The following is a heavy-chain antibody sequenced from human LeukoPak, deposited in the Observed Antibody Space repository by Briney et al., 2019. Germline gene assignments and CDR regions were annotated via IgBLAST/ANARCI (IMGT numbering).Heavy chain of an antibody. D-gene: IGHD2-15*01. CDR2: IYHSGST. Sequence: NTSETLSLTCAVSGGSISSGGYSWSWIRQPPGRGLEWIGYIYHSGSTYYNPSLKSRVTISVDRSKNQFSLKLSSVTAADTAVYCCAREGSFDAFDIWGQGTMVTVSS. J-gene: IGHJ3*02. CDR1: GGSISSGGYS. V-gene: IGHV4-30-2*01. CDR3: AREGSFDAFDI.